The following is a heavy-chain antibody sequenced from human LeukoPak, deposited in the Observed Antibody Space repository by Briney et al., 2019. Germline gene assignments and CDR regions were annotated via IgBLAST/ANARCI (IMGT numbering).Heavy chain of an antibody. CDR1: GFTVSSNY. D-gene: IGHD1-26*01. Sequence: LSGGSLRLSCAASGFTVSSNYMSWVRQAPGKGLEWVSVIYSGGSTYYADSVKGRFTISRDNSKNTLYLQMNSLRAEDTAIYYCVKALGGSGSYRNWFDPWGQGTLVTVSS. CDR3: VKALGGSGSYRNWFDP. CDR2: IYSGGST. J-gene: IGHJ5*02. V-gene: IGHV3-53*01.